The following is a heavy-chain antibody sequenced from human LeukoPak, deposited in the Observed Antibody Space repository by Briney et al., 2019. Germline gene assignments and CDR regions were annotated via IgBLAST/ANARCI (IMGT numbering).Heavy chain of an antibody. J-gene: IGHJ5*02. V-gene: IGHV1-18*01. D-gene: IGHD3-3*01. CDR2: ISAYNGNT. CDR3: ARGRGNYDLWSGYYSLNYYDSSGGWFDP. Sequence: GASVKVSCKASGYTFTSYGISWVRQAPGQGLEWMGWISAYNGNTNYAQKLQGRVTMTTDTSTSTAYMELRSLRSDDTAVYYCARGRGNYDLWSGYYSLNYYDSSGGWFDPWGQGTLVTVSS. CDR1: GYTFTSYG.